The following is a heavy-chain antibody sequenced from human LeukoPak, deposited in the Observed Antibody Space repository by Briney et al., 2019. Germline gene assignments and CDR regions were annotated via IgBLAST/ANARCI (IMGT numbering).Heavy chain of an antibody. Sequence: GGSLRLSCAASGFTFSSYTMSWVRQAPGKGLEWVSGISAGGGNTYYADSVKGRFTISRDNSKNTVYLQMNSLRAEDTAVYYCARGETSSYDYWGQGTLVTVSS. D-gene: IGHD2-2*01. CDR3: ARGETSSYDY. J-gene: IGHJ4*02. CDR2: ISAGGGNT. CDR1: GFTFSSYT. V-gene: IGHV3-23*01.